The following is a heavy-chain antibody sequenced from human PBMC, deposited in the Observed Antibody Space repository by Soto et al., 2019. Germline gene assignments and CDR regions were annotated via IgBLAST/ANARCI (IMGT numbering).Heavy chain of an antibody. CDR1: GYSFPSYT. CDR2: INAGIGDT. CDR3: ARSTPRTVDGPLSRGRHDYSGMDV. Sequence: VASVKVSCKASGYSFPSYTMHWVRQAPGQRLEWMGWINAGIGDTKYSEKFQGRVTITRDTPASTAYMEVSSLRSEDTAVYYCARSTPRTVDGPLSRGRHDYSGMDVGGQGTMVTGS. V-gene: IGHV1-3*01. J-gene: IGHJ6*02. D-gene: IGHD6-19*01.